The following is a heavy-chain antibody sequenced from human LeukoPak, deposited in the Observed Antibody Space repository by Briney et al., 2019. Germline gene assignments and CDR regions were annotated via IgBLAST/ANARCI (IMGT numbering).Heavy chain of an antibody. D-gene: IGHD4-11*01. V-gene: IGHV3-30-3*02. J-gene: IGHJ4*02. CDR3: AKLCYPRTVTSPFDY. Sequence: GGSLRLSCAASGFTFSSYAMHWVRQAPGKGLEWVAVISYDGSNKYYADSLKGRFTISRDNSKNTLYLQMNSLRAEDTAVYYCAKLCYPRTVTSPFDYWGQGTLVTVSS. CDR2: ISYDGSNK. CDR1: GFTFSSYA.